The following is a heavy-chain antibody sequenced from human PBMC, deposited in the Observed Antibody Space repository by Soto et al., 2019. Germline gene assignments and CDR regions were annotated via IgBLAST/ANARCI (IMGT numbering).Heavy chain of an antibody. D-gene: IGHD6-13*01. CDR1: GGTFSSYT. V-gene: IGHV1-69*08. Sequence: QVQLVQSGAEVKKPGSSVKVSCKASGGTFSSYTISWVRQAPGQGLEWMGRIIPILGIANYAQKFQGRVTITADKSTSEAYMELSSLRSEDTAVYYCARDPQYSSSWYGSPYFDYWGQGTLVTVSS. CDR3: ARDPQYSSSWYGSPYFDY. J-gene: IGHJ4*02. CDR2: IIPILGIA.